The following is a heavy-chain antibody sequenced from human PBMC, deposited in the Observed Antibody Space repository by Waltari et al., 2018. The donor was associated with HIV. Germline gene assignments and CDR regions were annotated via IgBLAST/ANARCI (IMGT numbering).Heavy chain of an antibody. CDR1: GGFFSDFY. CDR3: ARRGFRFCSSTTCLDY. D-gene: IGHD2-2*01. J-gene: IGHJ4*02. Sequence: QVQLQPWGAGLLKPSAPLSLTCAGHGGFFSDFYWTWIRQPPGKGLEWIGEINHSGSTNYKPPRKSRVTISVDTSKNQFSLKLSSVTAADTAVYYCARRGFRFCSSTTCLDYWGQGTLVTVSS. CDR2: INHSGST. V-gene: IGHV4-34*01.